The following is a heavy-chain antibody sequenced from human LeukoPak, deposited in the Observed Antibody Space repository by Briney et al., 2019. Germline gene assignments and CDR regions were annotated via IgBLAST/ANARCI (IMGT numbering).Heavy chain of an antibody. D-gene: IGHD3-10*01. CDR3: VKSASGQVGFDY. V-gene: IGHV3-9*01. CDR2: VSWNGGSI. J-gene: IGHJ4*02. Sequence: GGPLRLSCEASGFTFDDYGMHWVRHAPGKGLEWVSGVSWNGGSIGYADSVGGRFTISRDNAKNSLYLQMNRLRADDTALYYCVKSASGQVGFDYWGQGTLVTVSS. CDR1: GFTFDDYG.